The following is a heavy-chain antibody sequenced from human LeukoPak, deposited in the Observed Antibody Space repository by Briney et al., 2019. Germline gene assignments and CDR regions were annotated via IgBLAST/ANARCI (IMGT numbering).Heavy chain of an antibody. J-gene: IGHJ4*02. Sequence: GGSLRLSCAASGFTFSSYSMNWVCQAPGKGREWVSSISSSSSYIYYADSVKGRFTISRDNAKNSLYLQMNSLRAEDTAVYYCARYSSGWYARDYFDYWGQGTLVTVSS. D-gene: IGHD6-19*01. CDR1: GFTFSSYS. V-gene: IGHV3-21*01. CDR2: ISSSSSYI. CDR3: ARYSSGWYARDYFDY.